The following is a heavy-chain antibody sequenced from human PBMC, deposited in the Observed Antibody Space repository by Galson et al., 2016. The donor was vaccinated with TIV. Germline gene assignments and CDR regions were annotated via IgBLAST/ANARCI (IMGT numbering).Heavy chain of an antibody. V-gene: IGHV4-59*12. J-gene: IGHJ4*02. CDR2: IYHPGNT. CDR3: VREGSADYDWGRAHFDY. D-gene: IGHD3-16*01. Sequence: SETLSLTCTVSGGSTSSYYWPWIRQPPGKGLAWIGYIYHPGNTIYNPSLKSRVAISLDTSKNQFSLKLSFVTAADTALYYCVREGSADYDWGRAHFDYWGQGTLVTVSS. CDR1: GGSTSSYY.